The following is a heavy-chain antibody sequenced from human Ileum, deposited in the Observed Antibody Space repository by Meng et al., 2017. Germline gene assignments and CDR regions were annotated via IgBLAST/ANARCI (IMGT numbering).Heavy chain of an antibody. J-gene: IGHJ3*02. CDR3: AREVNIAADSDGFDI. D-gene: IGHD6-6*01. Sequence: LQGAGTDLCTLFPAPSLTCTFFGGSIRSDNYFWSWIRQVPGKGLEWIAYIHHNGGAYYNPSLKSRVTISVDTSKNQFSLSLISVTAADTAVYFCAREVNIAADSDGFDIWGLGTMVTVSS. CDR1: GGSIRSDNYF. CDR2: IHHNGGA. V-gene: IGHV4-31*03.